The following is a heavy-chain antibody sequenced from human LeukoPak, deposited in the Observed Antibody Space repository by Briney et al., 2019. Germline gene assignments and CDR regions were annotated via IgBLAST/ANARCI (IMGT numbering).Heavy chain of an antibody. D-gene: IGHD1-26*01. CDR2: ISWNSGSI. V-gene: IGHV3-9*01. J-gene: IGHJ4*02. CDR1: GFTFDDYA. Sequence: GGSLRLSCAASGFTFDDYAMHWVRQAPGKGLEWVSGISWNSGSIGYADSVKGRFTISRDNSKNTLYLQMNSLRAEDTAVYYCAREVGSFDYCGQGTLVTVSS. CDR3: AREVGSFDY.